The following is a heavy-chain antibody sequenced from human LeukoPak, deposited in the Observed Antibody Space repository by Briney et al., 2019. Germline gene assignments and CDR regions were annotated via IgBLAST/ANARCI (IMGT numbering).Heavy chain of an antibody. CDR3: ARVVWLSCYYYYMDV. D-gene: IGHD3/OR15-3a*01. CDR1: GYTFTSYG. Sequence: ASVKVSCKASGYTFTSYGISWVRQAPGQGLEWMGWISAYNGNTNYAQKLQGRVTMTTDTSTSTAYMELRSLRSDDTAVYYCARVVWLSCYYYYMDVWGKGTTVTISS. CDR2: ISAYNGNT. V-gene: IGHV1-18*01. J-gene: IGHJ6*03.